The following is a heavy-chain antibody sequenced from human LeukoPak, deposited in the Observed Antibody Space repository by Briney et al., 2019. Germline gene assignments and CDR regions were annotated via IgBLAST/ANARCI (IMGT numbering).Heavy chain of an antibody. CDR3: ARDRLRYSRSPDAFDI. CDR1: GGSISSYY. J-gene: IGHJ3*02. V-gene: IGHV4-59*01. D-gene: IGHD6-6*01. CDR2: IYYSGST. Sequence: SETLSLTCTVSGGSISSYYWSWIRQPPGKGLEWIGYIYYSGSTNYNPSLKSRVTISVDTSKNQFSLKLSSVTAADTAVYYCARDRLRYSRSPDAFDIWGQGTMVTVSS.